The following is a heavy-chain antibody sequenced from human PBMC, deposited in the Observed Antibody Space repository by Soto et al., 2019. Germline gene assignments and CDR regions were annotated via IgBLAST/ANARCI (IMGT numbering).Heavy chain of an antibody. CDR3: ARETNYYGMDV. D-gene: IGHD1-7*01. CDR2: MNPNSGNT. V-gene: IGHV1-8*01. Sequence: WASVKVSCKASGYTFTSYDINWVRQATGQGLEWMGWMNPNSGNTGYAQKFQGGVTMTRNTSISTAYMELSSLRSEDTAVYYCARETNYYGMDVWGQGTTVTVSS. J-gene: IGHJ6*02. CDR1: GYTFTSYD.